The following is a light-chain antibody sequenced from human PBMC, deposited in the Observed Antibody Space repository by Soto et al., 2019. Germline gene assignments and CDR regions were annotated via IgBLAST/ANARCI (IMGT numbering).Light chain of an antibody. Sequence: DIQMTQSPSTLSSSFGDRVTITCRASQSISSWLAWYQQKPGKAPKLLIYDASSLESGVPSRFIGSGSGTEFTPTISSLQPDDFATDYCQQYNSYSTFGQGTKVDIK. CDR2: DAS. J-gene: IGKJ1*01. CDR3: QQYNSYST. V-gene: IGKV1-5*01. CDR1: QSISSW.